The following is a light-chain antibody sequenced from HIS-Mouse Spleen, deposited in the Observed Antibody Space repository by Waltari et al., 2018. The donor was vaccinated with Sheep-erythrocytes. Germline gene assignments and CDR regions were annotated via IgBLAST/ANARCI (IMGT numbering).Light chain of an antibody. V-gene: IGLV2-11*01. CDR2: DVS. J-gene: IGLJ1*01. Sequence: QSALTQPRSVSGPPGQSVTISCTGTSSYVGGYNYVSWYQQHPGNAPKLMIYDVSKRTSGIPVRFSGSSSGTTASLTFSGIQAETDADHNICSFAGSYNDVFATGTKVTV. CDR3: CSFAGSYNDV. CDR1: SSYVGGYNY.